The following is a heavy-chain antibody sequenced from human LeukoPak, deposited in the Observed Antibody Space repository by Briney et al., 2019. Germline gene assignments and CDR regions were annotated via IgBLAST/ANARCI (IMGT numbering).Heavy chain of an antibody. V-gene: IGHV3-21*01. CDR2: ISSSSSYI. CDR1: GFTFSSYS. D-gene: IGHD5-24*01. Sequence: PGGSLRLSCAASGFTFSSYSMNWVRQAPGKGLEWVSSISSSSSYIYYADSVKGRFTISRDNAKNSLYLQMNSLRAEDTAVYYCARDSRWLQSTTLYYYYGMDVWGQGTTFTVSS. J-gene: IGHJ6*02. CDR3: ARDSRWLQSTTLYYYYGMDV.